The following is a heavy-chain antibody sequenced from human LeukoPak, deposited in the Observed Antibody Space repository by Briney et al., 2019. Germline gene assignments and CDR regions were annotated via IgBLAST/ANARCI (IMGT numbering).Heavy chain of an antibody. D-gene: IGHD6-6*01. CDR3: ARRRSSSPGGFDY. Sequence: ASVKVSCKASGYTFTSYAMNWVRQAPGQGLEWMGGIIPIFGTANYAQKFQGRVTITADKSTSTAYMELSSLGSEDTAVYYCARRRSSSPGGFDYWGQGTLVTVSS. J-gene: IGHJ4*02. CDR1: GYTFTSYA. CDR2: IIPIFGTA. V-gene: IGHV1-69*06.